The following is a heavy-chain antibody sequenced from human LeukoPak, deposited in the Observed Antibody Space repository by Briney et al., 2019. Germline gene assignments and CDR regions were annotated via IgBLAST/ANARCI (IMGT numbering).Heavy chain of an antibody. CDR1: GGSISGDY. V-gene: IGHV4-59*08. CDR2: IYYSGST. CDR3: ARAFRSTVWTSPFDY. D-gene: IGHD2-8*01. J-gene: IGHJ4*02. Sequence: SETLSITCTVSGGSISGDYWSWIRQPPGKALEWIGDIYYSGSTNCNPSLKSRVTISVDTSKNQFSLKLSSVTAADTAVYYCARAFRSTVWTSPFDYWGQGTVVTVSS.